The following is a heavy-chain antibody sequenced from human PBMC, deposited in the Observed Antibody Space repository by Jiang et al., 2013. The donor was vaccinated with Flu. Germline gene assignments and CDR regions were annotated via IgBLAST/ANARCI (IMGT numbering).Heavy chain of an antibody. CDR1: SNY. CDR2: IYSGGST. D-gene: IGHD1-26*01. Sequence: SNYMSWVRQAPRKGLEWVSVIYSGGSTYYADSVKGRFTISRDNSKNTLYLQMNSLRAEDTAVYYCARGYSGSYLGADAFDIWGQGTMVTVSS. J-gene: IGHJ3*02. V-gene: IGHV3-53*01. CDR3: ARGYSGSYLGADAFDI.